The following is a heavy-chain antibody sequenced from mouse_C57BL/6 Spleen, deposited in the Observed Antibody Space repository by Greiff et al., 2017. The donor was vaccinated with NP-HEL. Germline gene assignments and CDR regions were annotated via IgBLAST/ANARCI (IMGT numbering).Heavy chain of an antibody. J-gene: IGHJ3*01. CDR1: GFTFSSYG. V-gene: IGHV5-6*01. Sequence: EVKVVESGGDLVKPGGSLKLSCAASGFTFSSYGMSWVRQTPDKRLEWVATISSGGSYTYYPDSVKGRFTISRDNAKNTLYLQMSSLKSEDTAMYYCARPTAQATTCFAYWGQGTLVTVSA. CDR3: ARPTAQATTCFAY. D-gene: IGHD3-2*02. CDR2: ISSGGSYT.